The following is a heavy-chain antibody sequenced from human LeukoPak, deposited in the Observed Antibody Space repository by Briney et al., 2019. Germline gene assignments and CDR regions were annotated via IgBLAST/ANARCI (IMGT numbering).Heavy chain of an antibody. CDR3: VNYYDSSDYQQPNHFDY. Sequence: KRSETLSLTCTVSGGSISSSSYYWGWIRQPPGKGLDWIGSIYYSGSTYYNPSLKSRFTISVDTSKNQFSLKLSSVTAADTAVYYCVNYYDSSDYQQPNHFDYWGQGTLVTVSS. J-gene: IGHJ4*02. CDR1: GGSISSSSYY. CDR2: IYYSGST. V-gene: IGHV4-39*01. D-gene: IGHD3-22*01.